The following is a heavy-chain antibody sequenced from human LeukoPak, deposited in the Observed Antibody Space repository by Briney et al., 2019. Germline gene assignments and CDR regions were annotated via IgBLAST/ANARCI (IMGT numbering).Heavy chain of an antibody. D-gene: IGHD3-16*01. J-gene: IGHJ4*02. CDR1: GFTFSSYW. Sequence: GGSLRLSCAASGFTFSSYWMHWVRQAPGKGLVWVSRINSDGSSTYYADSVKGRFTISRDNSKNTLYLQMNSLRAEDTAVYYCARGARGYYFDYWGQGTLVTVSS. CDR3: ARGARGYYFDY. V-gene: IGHV3-74*01. CDR2: INSDGSST.